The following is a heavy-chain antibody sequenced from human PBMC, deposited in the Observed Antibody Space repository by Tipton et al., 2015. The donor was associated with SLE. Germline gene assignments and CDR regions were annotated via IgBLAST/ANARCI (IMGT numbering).Heavy chain of an antibody. J-gene: IGHJ2*01. V-gene: IGHV4-4*07. D-gene: IGHD1-7*01. CDR3: AALTGTTSYFDL. Sequence: TLSLTCTVSGGSISGYYWSWIRQPAGKGLEWIGRIYTSGSTNYNPSLKSRVTMSVDTSKNQFSLKLSSVTAADTAVYYCAALTGTTSYFDLWGRGTLVTVSS. CDR1: GGSISGYY. CDR2: IYTSGST.